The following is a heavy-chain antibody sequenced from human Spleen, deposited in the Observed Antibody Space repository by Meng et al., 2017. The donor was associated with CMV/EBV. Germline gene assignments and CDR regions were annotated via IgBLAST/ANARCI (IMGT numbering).Heavy chain of an antibody. Sequence: SVKVSCKASGGTFSSYAISWVRQAPGQGLEWMGGIIPIFGTANYAQKFQGRVTITTDESTSTAYMELSSLRSDDTAVYYCARDLFAGDTAFDIWGQGTMVTVSS. V-gene: IGHV1-69*05. CDR1: GGTFSSYA. CDR2: IIPIFGTA. CDR3: ARDLFAGDTAFDI. J-gene: IGHJ3*02.